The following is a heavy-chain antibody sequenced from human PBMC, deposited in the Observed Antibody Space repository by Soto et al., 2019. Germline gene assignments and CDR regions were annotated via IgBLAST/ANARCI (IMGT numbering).Heavy chain of an antibody. CDR2: ISSSSSTI. D-gene: IGHD6-13*01. CDR1: GFTFSSYS. J-gene: IGHJ6*02. V-gene: IGHV3-48*02. Sequence: GGSLRLSCAASGFTFSSYSMNWVRQAPGKGLEWVSYISSSSSTIYYADSVKGRFTISRDNAKNSLYLQMNSLRDEDTAVYYCARDGGGSSWVYYNGMDVWGQGTTVTVFS. CDR3: ARDGGGSSWVYYNGMDV.